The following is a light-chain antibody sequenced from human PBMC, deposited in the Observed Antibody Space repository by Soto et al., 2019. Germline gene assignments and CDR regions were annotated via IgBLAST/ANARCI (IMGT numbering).Light chain of an antibody. CDR2: AAS. CDR1: QGISNY. J-gene: IGKJ1*01. CDR3: QKYNSAPPET. Sequence: DVPMTQSPSSLSASVGDRVTITYRASQGISNYLAWYQQKPGKVPKLLIYAASTLQSGVPSRFSGSGSGTDFTLTISSLQPEDVATYYCQKYNSAPPETFGQGTKVEIK. V-gene: IGKV1-27*01.